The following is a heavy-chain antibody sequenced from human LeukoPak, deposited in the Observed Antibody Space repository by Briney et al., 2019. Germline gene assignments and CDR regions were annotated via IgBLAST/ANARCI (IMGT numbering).Heavy chain of an antibody. D-gene: IGHD3-10*01. CDR2: ISYDGSNK. CDR3: ARDYGSGSYSHYGMDV. CDR1: GGSISSSS. V-gene: IGHV3-30-3*01. J-gene: IGHJ6*02. Sequence: LSLTCTVSGGSISSSSYYWGWIRQAPGKGLEWVAVISYDGSNKYYADSVKGRFTISRDNSKNTLYLQMNSLRAEDTAVYYCARDYGSGSYSHYGMDVWGRGTTVTVSS.